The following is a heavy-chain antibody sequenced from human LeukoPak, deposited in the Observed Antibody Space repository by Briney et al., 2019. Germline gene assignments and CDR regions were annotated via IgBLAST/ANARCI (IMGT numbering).Heavy chain of an antibody. D-gene: IGHD2-8*02. Sequence: PSETLSLTCTVSGGSISSYYWSWIRQPPGKGLEWIGYIYDIGITNYNPSLKSRVSIPVDTSKDQVSLKLSSVTAADTAVYYCARVGLQVVDYWGQGTLVTVSS. CDR3: ARVGLQVVDY. V-gene: IGHV4-59*01. J-gene: IGHJ4*02. CDR1: GGSISSYY. CDR2: IYDIGIT.